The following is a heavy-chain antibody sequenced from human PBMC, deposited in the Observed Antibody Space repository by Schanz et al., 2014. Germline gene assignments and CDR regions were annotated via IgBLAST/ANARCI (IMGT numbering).Heavy chain of an antibody. J-gene: IGHJ3*01. Sequence: EVQLVESGGGLIQPGGSLRLSCAVSGFTVNTHYMSWVRQAPGKGLEWISSMYINSGSTQYADSVKGRFIISRDSSKNPLFLQMNSLRAEDTAVYFCARDGGRDGYNLAFDVWGQGKLVTVSS. CDR3: ARDGGRDGYNLAFDV. D-gene: IGHD5-12*01. CDR1: GFTVNTHY. V-gene: IGHV3-53*01. CDR2: MYINSGST.